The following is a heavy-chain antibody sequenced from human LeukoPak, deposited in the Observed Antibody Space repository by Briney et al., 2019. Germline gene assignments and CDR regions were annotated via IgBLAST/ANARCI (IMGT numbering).Heavy chain of an antibody. J-gene: IGHJ4*02. Sequence: GGSLRLSCAASGFTFSNVWMSWVRQAPGKGLEWVGRIKSKTDGGTTDYAAPVKGRFTISRDDSKNTLYLQMNSLKTEDTAVYYCTTLFYDSGDYYATFDYWGQGALVTVSS. CDR1: GFTFSNVW. CDR2: IKSKTDGGTT. D-gene: IGHD3-22*01. V-gene: IGHV3-15*01. CDR3: TTLFYDSGDYYATFDY.